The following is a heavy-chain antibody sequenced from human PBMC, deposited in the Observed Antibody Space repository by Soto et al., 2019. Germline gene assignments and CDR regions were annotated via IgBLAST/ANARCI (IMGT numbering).Heavy chain of an antibody. V-gene: IGHV4-30-4*01. CDR1: GGSISSGDYY. Sequence: QVQLQESGPGLVKPSQTLSLTCTVSGGSISSGDYYWSXXRQPPGKGLEWIGYIYDSGTTYYNPSLKSRVTXSVXAXKXXXXXXXXXXXXXXXXXXXXXXXXXXXXXXXXXXXYGMDVWGQGTTVTVSS. J-gene: IGHJ6*02. CDR3: XXXXXXXXXXXXXXXYGMDV. CDR2: IYDSGTT.